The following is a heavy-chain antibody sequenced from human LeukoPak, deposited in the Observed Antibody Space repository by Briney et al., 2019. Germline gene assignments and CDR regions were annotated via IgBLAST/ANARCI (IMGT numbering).Heavy chain of an antibody. CDR1: GGSISSYY. V-gene: IGHV4-59*01. D-gene: IGHD3-10*01. CDR2: IYYSGST. CDR3: ARDHGSGGSYYMGV. J-gene: IGHJ6*03. Sequence: SETLSLTCTVSGGSISSYYWSWIRQPPGKGLEWIGYIYYSGSTNYNPSLKSRVTISVDTSKNQFSLKLSSVTAADTAVYYCARDHGSGGSYYMGVWGKGTTVTVSS.